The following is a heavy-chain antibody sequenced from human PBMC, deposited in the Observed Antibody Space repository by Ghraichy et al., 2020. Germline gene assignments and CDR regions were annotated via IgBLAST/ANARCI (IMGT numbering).Heavy chain of an antibody. CDR2: MNPNSGNT. V-gene: IGHV1-8*01. J-gene: IGHJ6*02. D-gene: IGHD3-3*01. CDR1: GYTFTSYD. CDR3: ARGRLNDFWSGYYTGYYYYGMDV. Sequence: ASVKVSCKASGYTFTSYDINWVRQATGQGLEWMGWMNPNSGNTGYAQKFQGRVTMTRNTSISTAYMELSSLRSEDTAVYYCARGRLNDFWSGYYTGYYYYGMDVWGQGTTVTVSS.